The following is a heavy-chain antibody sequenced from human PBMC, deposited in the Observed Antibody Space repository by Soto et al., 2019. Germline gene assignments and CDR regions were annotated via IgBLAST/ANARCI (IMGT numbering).Heavy chain of an antibody. J-gene: IGHJ4*02. CDR3: ANRNLTYCSGGYWNPFDY. V-gene: IGHV3-23*01. CDR2: ISVSADST. Sequence: EVQLLESGGGLVQPGGSLRLSCAASGFTFSNYAMNWVRQAPGKGLEWVSTISVSADSTYYADSVKGRFTVSRDNSKNTLYLQMNSLRAEDTAIYYWANRNLTYCSGGYWNPFDYWGQGTLVTVSS. CDR1: GFTFSNYA. D-gene: IGHD2-15*01.